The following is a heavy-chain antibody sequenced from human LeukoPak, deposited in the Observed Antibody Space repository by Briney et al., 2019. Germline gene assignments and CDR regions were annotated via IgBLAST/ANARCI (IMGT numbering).Heavy chain of an antibody. D-gene: IGHD3-10*01. V-gene: IGHV1-18*01. CDR1: GGTFSSYA. CDR2: ISAYNGNT. J-gene: IGHJ4*02. Sequence: GASVKVSCKASGGTFSSYAISWVRQAPGQGLEWMGWISAYNGNTNYAQKLQGRVTMTTDTSTSTAYMELRSLRSDDTAVYYCARSRNYYGSGSYYNSNFYYFDYWGQGTLVTVSS. CDR3: ARSRNYYGSGSYYNSNFYYFDY.